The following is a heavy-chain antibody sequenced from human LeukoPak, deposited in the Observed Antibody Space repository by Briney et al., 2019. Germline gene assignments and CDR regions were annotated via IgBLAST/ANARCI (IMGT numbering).Heavy chain of an antibody. V-gene: IGHV4-59*11. D-gene: IGHD6-6*01. CDR2: IYYSGST. Sequence: SETLSLTCTVSGGSISSHYWSWLRQPPGKGLEWIGYIYYSGSTNYNPSLKSRVTISVDTSKNQFSLKLSSVTAADTAVYYCARWTYSSSWANYFDYWGQGTLVTVSS. CDR3: ARWTYSSSWANYFDY. CDR1: GGSISSHY. J-gene: IGHJ4*02.